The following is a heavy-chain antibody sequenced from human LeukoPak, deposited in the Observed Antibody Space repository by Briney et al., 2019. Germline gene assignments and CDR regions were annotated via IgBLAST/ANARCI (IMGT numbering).Heavy chain of an antibody. D-gene: IGHD2-21*02. J-gene: IGHJ4*02. Sequence: QTGGSLRLSCAASGFTFRSYGMHWVRQAPGKGLEWVAIIWYDGSNKYYADSVKGRITISRDNSKNTLYLQMNSLRAEDTAVYYCATVRGCGGDCYYIDYWGQGTLVTVSS. V-gene: IGHV3-33*01. CDR2: IWYDGSNK. CDR1: GFTFRSYG. CDR3: ATVRGCGGDCYYIDY.